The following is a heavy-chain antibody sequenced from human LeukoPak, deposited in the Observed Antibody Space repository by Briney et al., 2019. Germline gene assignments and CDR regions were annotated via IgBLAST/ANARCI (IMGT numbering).Heavy chain of an antibody. CDR3: ARDSKGGGWHDY. J-gene: IGHJ4*02. CDR2: IIPIFGTA. V-gene: IGHV1-69*13. CDR1: GGTFSSYA. D-gene: IGHD6-19*01. Sequence: ASVKVSCKASGGTFSSYAISWVRQAPGQGLEWMGGIIPIFGTANYAQKFQGRVTITADESTSTAYMELSSLRSEDTAVYYCARDSKGGGWHDYWGQGTLVTVSS.